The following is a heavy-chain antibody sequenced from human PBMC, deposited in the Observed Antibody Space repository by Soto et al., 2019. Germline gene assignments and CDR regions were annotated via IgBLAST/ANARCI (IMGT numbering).Heavy chain of an antibody. J-gene: IGHJ1*01. CDR2: ISAYNGNT. CDR3: ARDEYYYDSSGFSLGYFQH. Sequence: ASVKVSCKASGYTFTSYGISWVRQAPGQGLEWMGWISAYNGNTNYAQKLQGRVTMTTDTSTSTAYMELRSLRSDDTAVYYCARDEYYYDSSGFSLGYFQHWGQGTLVTVSS. V-gene: IGHV1-18*01. D-gene: IGHD3-22*01. CDR1: GYTFTSYG.